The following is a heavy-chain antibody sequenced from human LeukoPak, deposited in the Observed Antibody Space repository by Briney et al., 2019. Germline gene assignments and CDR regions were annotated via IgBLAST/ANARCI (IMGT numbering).Heavy chain of an antibody. CDR3: ARVKDYYGSSGYYGY. CDR2: INSDGSST. Sequence: GGSLRLSCAASGFTFSSYWMHWVRQAPGKGLMWVSRINSDGSSTSYADSVKGRFTISRDNAKNTLYLQMNSLRAEDTAVYYCARVKDYYGSSGYYGYWGQGTLVTVSS. CDR1: GFTFSSYW. D-gene: IGHD3-22*01. J-gene: IGHJ4*02. V-gene: IGHV3-74*01.